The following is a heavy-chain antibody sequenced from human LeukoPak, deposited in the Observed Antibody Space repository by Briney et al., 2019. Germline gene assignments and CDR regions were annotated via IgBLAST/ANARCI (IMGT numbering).Heavy chain of an antibody. V-gene: IGHV4-61*08. CDR2: IYYSGST. Sequence: SETLSLTCAVSGGSISSGGYYWSWIRQPPGKGLEWIGYIYYSGSTNYNPSLKSRVTISVDTSKNQFSLKLSSVTAADTAVYYCARDQGYSYGYWFDPWGQGTLVTVSS. J-gene: IGHJ5*02. CDR3: ARDQGYSYGYWFDP. CDR1: GGSISSGGYY. D-gene: IGHD5-18*01.